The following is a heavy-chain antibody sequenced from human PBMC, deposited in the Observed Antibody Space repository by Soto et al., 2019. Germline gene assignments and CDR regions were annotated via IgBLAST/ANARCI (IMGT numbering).Heavy chain of an antibody. Sequence: EVQLLASGGGLVQPGGSLRLSCAASGFTFSNYAMSWVRQAPGKGLEWDSSISGSGGSTYHADSVKGRLTVSRTNSKNTVSLQMNSLRIDDTAVYYCAKEATRSATHLDYWGQGTLVTVSS. CDR3: AKEATRSATHLDY. CDR2: ISGSGGST. D-gene: IGHD3-3*01. J-gene: IGHJ4*02. V-gene: IGHV3-23*01. CDR1: GFTFSNYA.